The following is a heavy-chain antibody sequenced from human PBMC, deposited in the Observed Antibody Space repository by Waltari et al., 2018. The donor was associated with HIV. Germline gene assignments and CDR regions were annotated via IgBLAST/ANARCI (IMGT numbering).Heavy chain of an antibody. D-gene: IGHD6-6*01. Sequence: QVQLQQWGAGLLKPSETLSLTCAVYGGSFSGYYWSWIRQPPGKGLEWIGEINHSGSTNYNPSLKSRVTISVDTSKNQFSLKLSSVTAADTAVYYCARGPRYSSSSHYYYGMDVWGQGTTVTVSS. J-gene: IGHJ6*02. CDR1: GGSFSGYY. CDR2: INHSGST. V-gene: IGHV4-34*01. CDR3: ARGPRYSSSSHYYYGMDV.